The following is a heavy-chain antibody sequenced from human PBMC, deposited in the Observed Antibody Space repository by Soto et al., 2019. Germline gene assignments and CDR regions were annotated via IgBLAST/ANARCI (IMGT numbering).Heavy chain of an antibody. J-gene: IGHJ4*02. Sequence: ASVKVSCKASGVTYNTFAVSWVRQAPGQGLEWMGGIIPVLGPAFYAQKFQGRVTITADKSTSTAYLELTSLRSEDTAVYYCVRAAKRYFDYWGQGTLVTVSS. CDR2: IIPVLGPA. CDR3: VRAAKRYFDY. CDR1: GVTYNTFA. D-gene: IGHD6-25*01. V-gene: IGHV1-69*10.